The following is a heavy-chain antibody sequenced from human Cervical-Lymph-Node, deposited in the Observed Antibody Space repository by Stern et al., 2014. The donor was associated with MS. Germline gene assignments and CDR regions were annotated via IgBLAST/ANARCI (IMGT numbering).Heavy chain of an antibody. CDR2: IIPIFGPA. CDR1: GGTFSTER. V-gene: IGHV1-69*01. D-gene: IGHD5-12*01. CDR3: ARLGSGYDSSYLDF. Sequence: VHLVESGSVAKKPGSSVKVSCKVSGGTFSTERISWVRQAPGQGLEWMGSIIPIFGPADYARQFQDGVTIIADESTSEVHMELSSLRSEDTGVYYCARLGSGYDSSYLDFWGQGSLVTVSS. J-gene: IGHJ4*02.